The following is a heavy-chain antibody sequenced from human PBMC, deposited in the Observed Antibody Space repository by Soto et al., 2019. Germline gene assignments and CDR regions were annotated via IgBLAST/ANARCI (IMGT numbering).Heavy chain of an antibody. D-gene: IGHD6-6*01. V-gene: IGHV3-15*01. CDR1: GFTFTDAW. Sequence: EVQPVESGGGSAKPGGPVRLSCAASGFTFTDAWMNWVRQVPGEGLDWVGHVKSQIDGGTTDSAAALDCRVTISRDDSKNMVYLQLTRLRTDDTAVYYCATGSARFDFLGQGTLVTVSS. CDR2: VKSQIDGGTT. J-gene: IGHJ5*01. CDR3: ATGSARFDF.